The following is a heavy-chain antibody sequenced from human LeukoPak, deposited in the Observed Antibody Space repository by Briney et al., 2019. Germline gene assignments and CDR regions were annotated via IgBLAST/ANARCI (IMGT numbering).Heavy chain of an antibody. Sequence: SETLSLTCTVSGGSIISSSYNWGWIRQPPGEGLEWIGEMSHTGATNYNPSLKSRVTVSVDTSKKQFSLKLSSVTAADTAVYYCARLINGTVTTRRSVSRYIDYWGQGTLVTVSS. CDR1: GGSIISSSYN. CDR3: ARLINGTVTTRRSVSRYIDY. D-gene: IGHD4-17*01. J-gene: IGHJ4*02. V-gene: IGHV4-39*07. CDR2: MSHTGAT.